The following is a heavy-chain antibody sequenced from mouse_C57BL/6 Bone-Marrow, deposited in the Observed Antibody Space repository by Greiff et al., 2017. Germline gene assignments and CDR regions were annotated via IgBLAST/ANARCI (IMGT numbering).Heavy chain of an antibody. Sequence: EVNLVESGGGLVKPGGSLKLSCAASGFTFSSYAMSRVRQTPEKRLEWVATISDGGSYTYYPDNVKGRFTISRDNAKNNLYLQMSHLKSEDTAMYYCARGLRSFDYWGQGTTLTVSS. CDR1: GFTFSSYA. CDR2: ISDGGSYT. CDR3: ARGLRSFDY. D-gene: IGHD1-1*01. V-gene: IGHV5-4*03. J-gene: IGHJ2*01.